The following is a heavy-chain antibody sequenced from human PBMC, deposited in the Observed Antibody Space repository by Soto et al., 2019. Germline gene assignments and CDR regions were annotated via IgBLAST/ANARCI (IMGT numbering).Heavy chain of an antibody. D-gene: IGHD2-15*01. V-gene: IGHV3-23*01. J-gene: IGHJ4*02. Sequence: PGGSMRLSCAASGFTFSSYAMSWVRQAPGKGLEWVSAISGSGGSTYYADSVKGRFTISRDNSKNTLYLQMNSLRAEDTAVYYCAKDVFDIVVVVAATLTLYYFDCWGQGTLVTVSS. CDR3: AKDVFDIVVVVAATLTLYYFDC. CDR2: ISGSGGST. CDR1: GFTFSSYA.